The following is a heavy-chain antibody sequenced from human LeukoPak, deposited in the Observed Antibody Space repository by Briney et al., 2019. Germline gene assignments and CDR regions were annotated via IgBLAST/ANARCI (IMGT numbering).Heavy chain of an antibody. J-gene: IGHJ5*02. V-gene: IGHV4-39*07. CDR3: ARDYTAYCGGDCSMEGYNWFDP. CDR2: IYYSGST. Sequence: SETLSLTCTVSGGSISSSSYYWGWIRQPPGRGLEWIGSIYYSGSTYYNPSLKSRVTISVDTSKNQFSLKLSSVTPEDTAVYYCARDYTAYCGGDCSMEGYNWFDPWGQGTLVTVSS. CDR1: GGSISSSSYY. D-gene: IGHD2-21*01.